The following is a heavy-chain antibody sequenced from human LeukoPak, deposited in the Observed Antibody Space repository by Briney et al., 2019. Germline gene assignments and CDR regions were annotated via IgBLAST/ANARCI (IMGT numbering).Heavy chain of an antibody. CDR2: IIPIFGTA. D-gene: IGHD5-18*01. J-gene: IGHJ6*03. V-gene: IGHV1-69*05. CDR1: GGTFSSYA. CDR3: ARVSTAHYYMDV. Sequence: SVKVSCKASGGTFSSYAISWVRQAPGQGLEWMGGIIPIFGTANNAQKFQGRVTVTTDESTSTAYMELSSLRSEDTAVYYCARVSTAHYYMDVWGKGTTVTVSS.